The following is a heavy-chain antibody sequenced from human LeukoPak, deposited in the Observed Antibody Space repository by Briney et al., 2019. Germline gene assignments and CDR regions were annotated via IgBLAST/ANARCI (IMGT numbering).Heavy chain of an antibody. D-gene: IGHD3-10*01. CDR1: GFTLSNYG. Sequence: PGGSLRLSCAVSGFTLSNYGMHWVRQAPGRGLEWVAVIWYDGTNKYYADSVRGRFTISRDSSKNTLYLQMNSLRADDTGVYYCTREGAYDSGTYGAGDYWGQGTLVTVPS. CDR3: TREGAYDSGTYGAGDY. V-gene: IGHV3-33*01. CDR2: IWYDGTNK. J-gene: IGHJ4*02.